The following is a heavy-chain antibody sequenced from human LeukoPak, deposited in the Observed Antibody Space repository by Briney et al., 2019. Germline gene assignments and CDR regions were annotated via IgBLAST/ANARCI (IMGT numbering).Heavy chain of an antibody. V-gene: IGHV3-7*05. J-gene: IGHJ4*02. CDR1: GFXFGTYW. CDR2: IKQDGSDK. Sequence: PGGSLRLSCTASGFXFGTYWMSWVRQAPGKGLEWVANIKQDGSDKYYVDSVKGRFTITRDNAKNSLYLQMNSLRAEDTAVYYCARDLDYWGQGTLVTVSS. CDR3: ARDLDY.